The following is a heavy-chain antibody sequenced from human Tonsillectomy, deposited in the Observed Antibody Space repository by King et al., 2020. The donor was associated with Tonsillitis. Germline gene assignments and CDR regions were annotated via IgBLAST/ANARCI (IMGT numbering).Heavy chain of an antibody. J-gene: IGHJ4*02. CDR1: GFTFSSYR. CDR2: ISSSSRTI. Sequence: VQLVESGGGLVQPGGSLRLSCEASGFTFSSYRMNWVRQAPGKGLEWVSYISSSSRTIYYADSVKGRFTISRDNAKNSLYLQMNSRRAEDTAVYYCARNTVNYDILTGYYCDYWGQGTLVTVAS. D-gene: IGHD3-9*01. V-gene: IGHV3-48*01. CDR3: ARNTVNYDILTGYYCDY.